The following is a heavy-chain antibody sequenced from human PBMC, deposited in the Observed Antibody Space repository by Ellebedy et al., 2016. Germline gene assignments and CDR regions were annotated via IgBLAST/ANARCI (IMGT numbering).Heavy chain of an antibody. CDR1: GFTFSGSA. V-gene: IGHV3-73*01. Sequence: GGSLRLXCAASGFTFSGSAMHWVRQAYGKGLEWVGRIRSKANSYATAYAASVKGRFTISRDDSKNTAYLQMNSLKTEDTAVYYCTRLRPELHPSKDYYYYYMDVWGKGTTVTVSS. D-gene: IGHD1-26*01. J-gene: IGHJ6*03. CDR2: IRSKANSYAT. CDR3: TRLRPELHPSKDYYYYYMDV.